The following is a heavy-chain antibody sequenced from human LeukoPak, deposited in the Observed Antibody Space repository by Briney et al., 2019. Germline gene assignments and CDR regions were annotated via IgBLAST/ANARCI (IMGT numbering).Heavy chain of an antibody. V-gene: IGHV1-18*01. J-gene: IGHJ4*02. CDR1: GYTFTSYG. Sequence: EASVKVSCKASGYTFTSYGISWVRQAPGQGLEWMGWISAYNGNTNYAQKLRGRVTMTTDTSTSTAYMELRSLRSDDTAVYYCASSYEDYVWGSYRFDYWGQGTLVTVSS. D-gene: IGHD3-16*02. CDR3: ASSYEDYVWGSYRFDY. CDR2: ISAYNGNT.